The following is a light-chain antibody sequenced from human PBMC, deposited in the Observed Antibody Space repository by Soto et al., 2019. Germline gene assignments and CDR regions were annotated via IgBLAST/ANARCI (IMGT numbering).Light chain of an antibody. J-gene: IGLJ1*01. Sequence: QSALTQPASVSGSPGQSITISCTGTSSDVGGYNSVSWYQQHPSKVPKIMIYDVSIRPSGVPDRFSGSKSGNTASLTISWLQAEDEADYYCISYTSIPALVFGTGTKLTVL. CDR1: SSDVGGYNS. CDR2: DVS. V-gene: IGLV2-14*01. CDR3: ISYTSIPALV.